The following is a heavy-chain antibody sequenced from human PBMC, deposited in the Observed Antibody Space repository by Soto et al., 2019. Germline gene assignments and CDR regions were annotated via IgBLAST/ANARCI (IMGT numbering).Heavy chain of an antibody. CDR1: GYTFTGYA. CDR2: INAGNGNT. V-gene: IGHV1-3*01. D-gene: IGHD2-8*01. J-gene: IGHJ4*02. Sequence: GASVKVSCKASGYTFTGYAMHWVRQAPGQRLEWMGWINAGNGNTKYSQKFQGRVTITRDTSASTAYMELSSLRSDDTAVYYCARDGRNGGYFDYWGQGTVVTVSS. CDR3: ARDGRNGGYFDY.